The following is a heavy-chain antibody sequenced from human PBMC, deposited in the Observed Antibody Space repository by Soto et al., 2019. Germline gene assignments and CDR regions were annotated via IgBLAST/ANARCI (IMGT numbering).Heavy chain of an antibody. CDR3: ARGSRLERRLYYYYGIDV. Sequence: SETLSLTCAVYGGSFSGYYWSWIRQPPGKGLEWIGEINHSGSTNYNPSLKSRVTISVDTSKNQFSLKLSSVTAADTAVYYCARGSRLERRLYYYYGIDVWGQGTTVTVSS. V-gene: IGHV4-34*01. CDR2: INHSGST. CDR1: GGSFSGYY. D-gene: IGHD1-1*01. J-gene: IGHJ6*02.